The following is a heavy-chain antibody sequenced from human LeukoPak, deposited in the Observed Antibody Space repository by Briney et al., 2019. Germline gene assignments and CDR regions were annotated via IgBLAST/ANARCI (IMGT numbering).Heavy chain of an antibody. V-gene: IGHV1-69*04. D-gene: IGHD4-17*01. J-gene: IGHJ3*02. Sequence: GASVKVSFTASGGTFTSYAISWVRQAPGQGLGWMGRIIPILGIANYAQKFQGRVTITADKSTNTAYMALSSLRSEDTAVYYCARVAYGRDYGDYGQAFDIWGQGTMVTVSS. CDR1: GGTFTSYA. CDR3: ARVAYGRDYGDYGQAFDI. CDR2: IIPILGIA.